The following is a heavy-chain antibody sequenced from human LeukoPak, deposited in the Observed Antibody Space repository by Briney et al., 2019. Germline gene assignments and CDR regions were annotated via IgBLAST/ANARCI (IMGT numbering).Heavy chain of an antibody. CDR3: TRGGLEPSTVDY. CDR2: MNPNSDNT. D-gene: IGHD3/OR15-3a*01. V-gene: IGHV1-8*01. CDR1: GYTFTNYD. Sequence: GASVKVSCKASGYTFTNYDINWVRQATGQGLEWMGWMNPNSDNTGYAQKFQGRVTMTKNTSISTAYMELSSLRSEDTAVYYCTRGGLEPSTVDYWGQGTLVTVSS. J-gene: IGHJ4*02.